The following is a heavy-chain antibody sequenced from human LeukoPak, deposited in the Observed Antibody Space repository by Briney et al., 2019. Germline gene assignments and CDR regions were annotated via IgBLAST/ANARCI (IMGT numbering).Heavy chain of an antibody. D-gene: IGHD4-23*01. J-gene: IGHJ4*02. CDR2: ISWRSDSV. CDR3: AKDWSYGGNSWKYFGS. V-gene: IGHV3-9*01. Sequence: GGSLRLSCAASGFTFDDYAMHWVRQAPGRGLEWVPGISWRSDSVDYAESVKGRFTISRDNAKNSLYLQMNSLRADDTALYYCAKDWSYGGNSWKYFGSWGQGILVTVSS. CDR1: GFTFDDYA.